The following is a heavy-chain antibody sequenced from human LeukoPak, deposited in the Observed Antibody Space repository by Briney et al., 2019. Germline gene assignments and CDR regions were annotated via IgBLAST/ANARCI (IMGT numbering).Heavy chain of an antibody. CDR1: GGSISSSNW. V-gene: IGHV4-4*02. Sequence: PSETLSLTCAVSGGSISSSNWWSWVRQPPGKGLEWIGQIYHSGSTNYNPSLKSQVTISVDKSKNQFSLKLSSVTAADTAVYYCARVRASYPPDYWGQGTLVTVSS. J-gene: IGHJ4*02. D-gene: IGHD3-10*01. CDR2: IYHSGST. CDR3: ARVRASYPPDY.